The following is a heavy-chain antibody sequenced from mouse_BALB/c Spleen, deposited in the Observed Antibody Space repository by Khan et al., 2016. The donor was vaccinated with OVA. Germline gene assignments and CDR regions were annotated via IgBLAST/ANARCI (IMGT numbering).Heavy chain of an antibody. CDR1: GFTFSTYG. D-gene: IGHD1-1*01. CDR2: ISTGGHYT. Sequence: DVMLVESGGDLVKPGGSLKLSCAASGFTFSTYGMSWVRQTPDMRLEWVATISTGGHYTYYPDSVKGRFTISRDNANNTLYLQMSSLKSEDTAIFYCTRLAYYYNSEGFAYWGQGTLVTVSA. CDR3: TRLAYYYNSEGFAY. J-gene: IGHJ3*01. V-gene: IGHV5-6*02.